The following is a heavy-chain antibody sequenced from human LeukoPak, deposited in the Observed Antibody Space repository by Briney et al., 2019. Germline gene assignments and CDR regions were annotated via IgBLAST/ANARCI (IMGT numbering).Heavy chain of an antibody. J-gene: IGHJ4*02. V-gene: IGHV3-53*05. D-gene: IGHD4-11*01. Sequence: GGSLRLSCAASGFTVSSNYMSWVRQAPGKGLEWVSVIYSGGSTYYADSVKGRFTISRDNSKNTLYLQMNSLRAEDTAVYYCAKERPSATVPDYWGQGTLVTVSS. CDR1: GFTVSSNY. CDR3: AKERPSATVPDY. CDR2: IYSGGST.